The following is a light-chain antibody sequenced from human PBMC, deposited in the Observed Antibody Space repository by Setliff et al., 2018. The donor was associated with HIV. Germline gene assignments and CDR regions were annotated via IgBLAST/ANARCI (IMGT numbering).Light chain of an antibody. J-gene: IGLJ1*01. Sequence: QSALTQPASVSGSPGQSITISCTGTSSDVGGYSLVSWYQQHPGKAPKLIIYEVRNRPSGVPDRFSGSKSANTASLTISGLQAEDEADYYCCSYAGSYTHVFGTGTKVTVL. CDR1: SSDVGGYSL. V-gene: IGLV2-14*03. CDR3: CSYAGSYTHV. CDR2: EVR.